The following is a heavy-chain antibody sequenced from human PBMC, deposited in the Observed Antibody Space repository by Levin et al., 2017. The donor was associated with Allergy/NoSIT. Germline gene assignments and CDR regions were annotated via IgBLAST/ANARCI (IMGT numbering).Heavy chain of an antibody. CDR2: IYYSGST. CDR3: ARGILRSNFDY. D-gene: IGHD1-26*01. J-gene: IGHJ4*02. V-gene: IGHV4-31*03. CDR1: GGSISSGGYY. Sequence: SETLSLTCTVSGGSISSGGYYWSWIRQHPGKGLEWIGYIYYSGSTYYNPSLKSRVTISVDTSKNQFSLKLSSVTAADTAVYYGARGILRSNFDYWGQGTLVTVSS.